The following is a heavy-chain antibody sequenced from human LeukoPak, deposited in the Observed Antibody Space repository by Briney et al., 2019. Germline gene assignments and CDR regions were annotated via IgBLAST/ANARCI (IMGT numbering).Heavy chain of an antibody. CDR2: IKQDGSEK. V-gene: IGHV3-7*01. CDR1: GFIFSSYW. Sequence: TGGSLRLSCAASGFIFSSYWMSWVRQAPGKGLEWVANIKQDGSEKYYVDSVKGRFTISRDNAKNSLYLQMNSLRAEDTAVYYCARIGLGYYYFDYWGQGTLVTVSS. CDR3: ARIGLGYYYFDY. J-gene: IGHJ4*02. D-gene: IGHD1-26*01.